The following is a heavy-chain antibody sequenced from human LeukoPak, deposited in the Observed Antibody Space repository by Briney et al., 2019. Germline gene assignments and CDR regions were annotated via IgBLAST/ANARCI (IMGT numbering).Heavy chain of an antibody. CDR1: GGSINRYY. CDR2: IVYTGTT. Sequence: SETLSLTCKVSGGSINRYYWNWIRQPPGKGLEWIGYIVYTGTTHYNPSLRSRVSMSIDTSTNHFSLSLTSVTAADTAVYYCARVDLEPTKRWFDPWGQGALVTVSS. CDR3: ARVDLEPTKRWFDP. V-gene: IGHV4-59*01. J-gene: IGHJ5*02. D-gene: IGHD1-14*01.